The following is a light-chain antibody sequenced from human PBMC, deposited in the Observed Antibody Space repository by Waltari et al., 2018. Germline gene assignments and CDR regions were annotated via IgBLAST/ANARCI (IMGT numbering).Light chain of an antibody. CDR3: QQSYSSPQT. CDR1: QSISTY. Sequence: DIQMTQSPSSLSGSVGDRVTITCRASQSISTYLNWYQQKPGKAPKLLISSASSLQSGVPSRFRGSGSGTDFTLTISSLQPEDFATYYCQQSYSSPQTFGQGTKVEIK. V-gene: IGKV1-39*01. J-gene: IGKJ1*01. CDR2: SAS.